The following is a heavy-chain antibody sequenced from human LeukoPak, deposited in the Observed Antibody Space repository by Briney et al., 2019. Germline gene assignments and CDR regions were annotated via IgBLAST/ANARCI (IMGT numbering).Heavy chain of an antibody. CDR2: INHSGST. Sequence: SETLSLTCAVYGGSFSGYYWSWIRQPPGKGLEWIGEINHSGSTNYNPSLKSRVTISVDTSKNQFSLKLSSVTAADTAVYYCARARWYYDSSGYYYLRFFDYWGQETLVTVSS. CDR1: GGSFSGYY. J-gene: IGHJ4*02. CDR3: ARARWYYDSSGYYYLRFFDY. D-gene: IGHD3-22*01. V-gene: IGHV4-34*01.